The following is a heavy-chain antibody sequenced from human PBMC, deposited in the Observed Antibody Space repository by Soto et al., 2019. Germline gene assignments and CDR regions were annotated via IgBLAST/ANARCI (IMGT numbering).Heavy chain of an antibody. CDR2: ISGDGRTK. J-gene: IGHJ4*02. V-gene: IGHV3-11*01. Sequence: GGSLRLSCAASGFIFSNSYMNWVRQAPGKGLEWVSYISGDGRTKSYADSVEGRFTLSRDNAKNSLYLEMNTLRVDDTAVYYCTNLHYFGSEFWGQGAQVTVSS. D-gene: IGHD3-10*01. CDR1: GFIFSNSY. CDR3: TNLHYFGSEF.